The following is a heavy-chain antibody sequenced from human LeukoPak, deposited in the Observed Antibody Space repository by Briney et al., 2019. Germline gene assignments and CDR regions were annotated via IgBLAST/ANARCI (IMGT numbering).Heavy chain of an antibody. CDR1: GGTFSSYA. J-gene: IGHJ6*04. Sequence: GSSVKVSCKASGGTFSSYAISWVRQAPGQGLEWMGGIIPIFGTANYAQKFQGRVTITADESTSTAYMELSSLRSEDTAVYYCARSIVVVPAAILALYYYYGMDVWGKGTRSPSPQ. V-gene: IGHV1-69*01. CDR2: IIPIFGTA. D-gene: IGHD2-2*02. CDR3: ARSIVVVPAAILALYYYYGMDV.